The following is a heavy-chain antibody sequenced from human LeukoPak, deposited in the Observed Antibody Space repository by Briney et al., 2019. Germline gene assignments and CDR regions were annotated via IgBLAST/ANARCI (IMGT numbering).Heavy chain of an antibody. Sequence: ASVKVSCKASGGTFSSYAISWVRQAPGQGLEWMGGIIPIFGTANYAQKFQGRVTITADKSTSTAYMELSSLRSKDTAVYYCARDGVDTAMVYFDYWGQGTLVTVSS. D-gene: IGHD5-18*01. J-gene: IGHJ4*02. CDR2: IIPIFGTA. CDR1: GGTFSSYA. CDR3: ARDGVDTAMVYFDY. V-gene: IGHV1-69*06.